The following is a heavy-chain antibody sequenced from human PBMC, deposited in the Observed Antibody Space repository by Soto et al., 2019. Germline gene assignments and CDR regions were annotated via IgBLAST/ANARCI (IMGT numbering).Heavy chain of an antibody. CDR1: AYTFTDYY. CDR3: ARAPAPSFYDILTGSNNWFDP. Sequence: ASVKVSCKASAYTFTDYYMHWVRQAPGQGLEWMGWIDPKSCGALYAQRFQGRVTMTRHTSINTVYMDLSRLRSDDTAVYYCARAPAPSFYDILTGSNNWFDPWGQGTRVTVSS. V-gene: IGHV1-2*02. CDR2: IDPKSCGA. D-gene: IGHD3-9*01. J-gene: IGHJ5*02.